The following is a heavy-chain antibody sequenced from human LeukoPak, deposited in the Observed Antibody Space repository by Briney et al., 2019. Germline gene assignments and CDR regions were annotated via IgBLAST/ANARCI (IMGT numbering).Heavy chain of an antibody. J-gene: IGHJ4*02. CDR2: INPSGGST. CDR1: GYTFTSYY. V-gene: IGHV1-46*01. D-gene: IGHD6-13*01. Sequence: ASVKVSCKASGYTFTSYYMHWVRQAPGQGLEWTGIINPSGGSTSYAQKFQGRVTMTRDTSTSTVYMELSSLRSEDTAVYYCASVLGSSWYWYWGQGTLVTVSS. CDR3: ASVLGSSWYWY.